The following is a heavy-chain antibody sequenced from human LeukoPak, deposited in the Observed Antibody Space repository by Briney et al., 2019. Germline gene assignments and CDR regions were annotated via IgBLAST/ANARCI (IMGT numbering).Heavy chain of an antibody. J-gene: IGHJ4*02. Sequence: ASVKVSCKTSGYTFTSYGISWVRQAPGQGLEWMGWISAYNGNTNYAQKLQGRVTMTTDTSTSTAYMELRSLRSDDTAVYYCAREGGLWFGELGPFDYWGQGTLVTVSS. D-gene: IGHD3-10*01. CDR3: AREGGLWFGELGPFDY. V-gene: IGHV1-18*01. CDR2: ISAYNGNT. CDR1: GYTFTSYG.